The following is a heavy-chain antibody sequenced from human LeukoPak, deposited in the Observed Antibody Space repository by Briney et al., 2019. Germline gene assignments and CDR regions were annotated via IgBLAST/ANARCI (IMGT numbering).Heavy chain of an antibody. CDR3: ARQGTVTTPFGY. Sequence: ASETLSLTCAVSGGSISSGSYYWSWIRQPAGKGLEWIGRIYTSGSTDYNPSLKSRVTISVDTSKNQFSLKLSSVTAADTAVYYCARQGTVTTPFGYWGQGTLVTVSS. V-gene: IGHV4-61*02. CDR2: IYTSGST. D-gene: IGHD4-17*01. J-gene: IGHJ4*02. CDR1: GGSISSGSYY.